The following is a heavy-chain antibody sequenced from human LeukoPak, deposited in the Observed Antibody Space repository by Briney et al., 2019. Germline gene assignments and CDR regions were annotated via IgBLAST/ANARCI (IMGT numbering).Heavy chain of an antibody. Sequence: GGSLRLSCAASGFVFSSYAMSWVRQAPGKGLEWVSAISGSGYSTYYADSAKGRFTISRDNSKNTLYLQMNSLRAEDTAVYYCAKGVSGSYPFDYWGQGTLVTVSS. CDR3: AKGVSGSYPFDY. V-gene: IGHV3-23*01. CDR1: GFVFSSYA. J-gene: IGHJ4*02. D-gene: IGHD1-26*01. CDR2: ISGSGYST.